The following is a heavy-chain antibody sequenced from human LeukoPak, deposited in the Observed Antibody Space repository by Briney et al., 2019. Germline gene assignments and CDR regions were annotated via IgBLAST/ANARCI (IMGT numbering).Heavy chain of an antibody. D-gene: IGHD2-8*02. CDR2: IIPILGIA. CDR1: GGTFSSYA. V-gene: IGHV1-69*04. CDR3: ASPVLSRSY. Sequence: ASVKVSCKASGGTFSSYAISWVRQAPGPGLEWMGRIIPILGIANYAQKFQGRVTITADKSTSTAYMELSSLRSEDTAVYYCASPVLSRSYWGQGTLITVSS. J-gene: IGHJ4*02.